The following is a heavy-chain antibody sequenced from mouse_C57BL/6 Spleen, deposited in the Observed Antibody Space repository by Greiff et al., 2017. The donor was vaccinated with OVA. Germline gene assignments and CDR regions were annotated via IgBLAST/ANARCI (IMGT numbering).Heavy chain of an antibody. J-gene: IGHJ2*01. CDR1: GYTFTDYY. CDR2: NNPNNGGT. Sequence: VQLQQSGPELVKPGASVKISCKASGYTFTDYYMNWVKQSHGKSLEWIGANNPNNGGTSYNQKFKGKATLTVDKSSSTAYMALRSLTSEDSAVYYCARRGLWDYFDYWGQGTTLTVSS. D-gene: IGHD3-3*01. V-gene: IGHV1-26*01. CDR3: ARRGLWDYFDY.